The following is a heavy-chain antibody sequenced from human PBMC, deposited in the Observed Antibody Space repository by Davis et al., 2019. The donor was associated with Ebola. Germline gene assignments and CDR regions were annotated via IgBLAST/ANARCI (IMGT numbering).Heavy chain of an antibody. J-gene: IGHJ6*02. CDR3: VKDGGRSWPYGLDV. D-gene: IGHD6-13*01. CDR1: GFTFGDSA. V-gene: IGHV3-43D*04. CDR2: ISWDAGLI. Sequence: PGGSLRLSCAASGFTFGDSAMHWVRQVPGKGPEWVSFISWDAGLIYYVDSVKGRFTISRDNSKDTLYLQINSLRVKDPALYYCVKDGGRSWPYGLDVWGQGTTVTVSS.